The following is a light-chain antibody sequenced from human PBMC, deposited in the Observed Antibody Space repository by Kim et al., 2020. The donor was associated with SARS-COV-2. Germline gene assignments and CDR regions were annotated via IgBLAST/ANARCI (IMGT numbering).Light chain of an antibody. V-gene: IGLV3-1*01. Sequence: VAPGQTASITCSGHKLGDRYVCWYQHRSGQSPVLVIYQDDQRPSGIAERFSGSNSGNTATLTISGTQAMDEADYYCQAWDSNSNWVFGGGTQLTVL. CDR2: QDD. CDR1: KLGDRY. CDR3: QAWDSNSNWV. J-gene: IGLJ3*02.